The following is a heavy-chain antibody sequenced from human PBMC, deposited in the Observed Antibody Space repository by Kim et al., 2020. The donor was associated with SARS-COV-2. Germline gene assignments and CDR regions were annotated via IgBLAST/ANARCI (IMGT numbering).Heavy chain of an antibody. V-gene: IGHV3-30*18. CDR3: AKAVLRGVNFYYYGMDV. D-gene: IGHD3-10*01. CDR2: ISYDGSNK. CDR1: GFTFNTYG. Sequence: GGSLRLSCAASGFTFNTYGMYWVRQAPGKGLEWVAVISYDGSNKYYADSVKGRFTISRDNSKNTLYLQMNSLRAEDTAVYYCAKAVLRGVNFYYYGMDVWGQGTTVTVPS. J-gene: IGHJ6*02.